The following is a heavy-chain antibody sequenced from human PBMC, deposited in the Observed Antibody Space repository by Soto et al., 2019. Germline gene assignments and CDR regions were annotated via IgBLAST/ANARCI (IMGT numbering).Heavy chain of an antibody. CDR1: GFTFSSYW. V-gene: IGHV3-74*01. CDR3: ARGQQLVRGAFDI. CDR2: INSDGSST. J-gene: IGHJ3*02. D-gene: IGHD6-13*01. Sequence: GGSLRLSCAASGFTFSSYWMHWVRQAPGKGLVWVSRINSDGSSTSYADSVKGRFTISRDNAKNTLYLQMNSLRAEDTAVYYCARGQQLVRGAFDIWGQGTMVTVSS.